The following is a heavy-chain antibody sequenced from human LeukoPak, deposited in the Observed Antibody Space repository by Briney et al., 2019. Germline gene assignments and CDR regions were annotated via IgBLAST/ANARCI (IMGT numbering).Heavy chain of an antibody. CDR3: ARGEAYCGGDCSIFDY. CDR2: IYTSGST. J-gene: IGHJ4*02. Sequence: SETLSLTCTVSGGSISSYYWSWIRQPPGKGLEWIGYIYTSGSTNYNPSLKSRVTISVDTSKNQFSLKLSSVTAADTAVYYCARGEAYCGGDCSIFDYRGQGTLVTVSS. D-gene: IGHD2-21*02. V-gene: IGHV4-4*09. CDR1: GGSISSYY.